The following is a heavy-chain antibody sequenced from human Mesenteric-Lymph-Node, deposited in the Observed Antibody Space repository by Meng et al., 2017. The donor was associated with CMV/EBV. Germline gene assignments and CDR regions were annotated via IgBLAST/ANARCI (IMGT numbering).Heavy chain of an antibody. CDR3: ARDYRLPGGHYYGMDV. V-gene: IGHV3-11*04. Sequence: GGSLRLSCAASGFIFSDYYMSWIRQAPGKGLEWVSYISGSSNTIFYTDSVKGRFTISRDNAKSSLYLQMSSLRAEDTAVYYCARDYRLPGGHYYGMDVWGQGTTVTVSS. CDR1: GFIFSDYY. J-gene: IGHJ6*02. CDR2: ISGSSNTI. D-gene: IGHD1-26*01.